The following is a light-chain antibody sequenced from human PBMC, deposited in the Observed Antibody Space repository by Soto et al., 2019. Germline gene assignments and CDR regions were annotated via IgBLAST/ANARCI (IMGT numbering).Light chain of an antibody. CDR3: SSFTSSSTVV. V-gene: IGLV2-14*01. CDR2: EVN. CDR1: SSDVGGYKY. J-gene: IGLJ2*01. Sequence: QSALTQPASVSGSPGQAITISCTGTSSDVGGYKYVSWYQQHPGKAPKLMIYEVNNRPSGVSNRFSGSKSGNTASLIISGLQAEDEADYYCSSFTSSSTVVFGGGTQLTVL.